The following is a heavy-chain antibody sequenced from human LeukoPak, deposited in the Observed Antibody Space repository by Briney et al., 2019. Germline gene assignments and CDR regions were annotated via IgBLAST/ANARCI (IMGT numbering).Heavy chain of an antibody. V-gene: IGHV3-48*01. CDR3: ARATRYYGMDV. CDR2: ISSSTSNI. J-gene: IGHJ6*02. CDR1: GFTFSSYS. Sequence: GGSLRLSCAASGFTFSSYSMNWVRQAPGKGLEWVSYISSSTSNICYADSVRGRFTISRDNAKGSLYLQMDSLRAEDTAVYYCARATRYYGMDVWGQGTTVTVSS.